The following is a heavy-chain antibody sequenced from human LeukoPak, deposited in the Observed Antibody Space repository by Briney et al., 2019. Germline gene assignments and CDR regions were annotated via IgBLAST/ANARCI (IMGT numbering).Heavy chain of an antibody. V-gene: IGHV3-21*06. CDR2: ITSTSSYK. Sequence: GGSLRLSCAAPGFTFSNYNMNWVRQAPGKGLEWISSITSTSSYKFYADSVKGRFTISRDNAKNSLSLRMNSLSAEDTAVYYCATGYSSGWYFYFQHWGQGSLVSVSS. CDR1: GFTFSNYN. D-gene: IGHD6-19*01. CDR3: ATGYSSGWYFYFQH. J-gene: IGHJ1*01.